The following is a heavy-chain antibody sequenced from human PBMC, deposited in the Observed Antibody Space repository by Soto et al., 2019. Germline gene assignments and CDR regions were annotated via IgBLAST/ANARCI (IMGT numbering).Heavy chain of an antibody. CDR3: AKTAAGGKNYYGMDV. J-gene: IGHJ6*02. Sequence: PGESLKISCKGSGYSFTSDWIGWARQMPGKGLEWMGIIYPGDSDTRYSPSFQGQVTISADKSISTAYLQWSSLKASDTAMYYCAKTAAGGKNYYGMDVWGQGTTVTVSS. V-gene: IGHV5-51*01. CDR1: GYSFTSDW. D-gene: IGHD6-13*01. CDR2: IYPGDSDT.